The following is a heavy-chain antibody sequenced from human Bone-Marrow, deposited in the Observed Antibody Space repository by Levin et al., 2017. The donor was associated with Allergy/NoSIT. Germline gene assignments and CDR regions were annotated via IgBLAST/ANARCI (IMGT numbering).Heavy chain of an antibody. Sequence: GESLKISCAASGFIFSGYSMNWVRQAPGKGLEWISYISSSSETIYYAVSLKGRFTISRDNAKESLSLQMNSLRAEDTAVYYCAREDFSANWAFDLWDRGTLVTVSS. CDR2: ISSSSETI. CDR1: GFIFSGYS. J-gene: IGHJ2*01. V-gene: IGHV3-48*04. D-gene: IGHD2/OR15-2a*01. CDR3: AREDFSANWAFDL.